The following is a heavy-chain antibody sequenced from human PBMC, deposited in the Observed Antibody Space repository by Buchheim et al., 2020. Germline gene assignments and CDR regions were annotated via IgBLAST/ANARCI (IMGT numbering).Heavy chain of an antibody. D-gene: IGHD2-2*01. CDR1: GFIFSSYL. V-gene: IGHV3-23*01. CDR2: ITGSGDST. J-gene: IGHJ4*02. Sequence: EVQLLESGGGLVQPGGSLRLSCAASGFIFSSYLMTCVRQAPGKGLECVATITGSGDSTYYADSVKGRFTISRDNSKNKLNLQMNSLRAEDTAVYYCAKRFDQRYFDYWGQGTL. CDR3: AKRFDQRYFDY.